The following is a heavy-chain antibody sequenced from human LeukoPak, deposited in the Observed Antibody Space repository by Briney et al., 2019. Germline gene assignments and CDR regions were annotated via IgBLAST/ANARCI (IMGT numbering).Heavy chain of an antibody. CDR2: ISGSGGST. Sequence: PGGSLRLSCAASGFTFSSYAMSWVRQAPGKGLEWVSAISGSGGSTYYADSVKGRFTISRDNSKNTLYLQMNSLRAEDTAVYYCAKTGKDSSGYQQYYFDYWGQGTLVTVSS. D-gene: IGHD3-22*01. CDR1: GFTFSSYA. J-gene: IGHJ4*02. CDR3: AKTGKDSSGYQQYYFDY. V-gene: IGHV3-23*01.